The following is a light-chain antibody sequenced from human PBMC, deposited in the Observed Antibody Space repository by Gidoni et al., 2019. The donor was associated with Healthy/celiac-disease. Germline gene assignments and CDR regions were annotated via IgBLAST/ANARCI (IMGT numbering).Light chain of an antibody. Sequence: DIQMTQSPYSLSASVGDRVTITCRASQGIRNDLGWDQQIPGKAPKRLIYAASSLEIGVPSRFRGSGFATDFTLTISCLQPEDFATYYCLQYHTYPPSTFGQGTQLEIK. J-gene: IGKJ2*01. CDR2: AAS. CDR1: QGIRND. V-gene: IGKV1-17*01. CDR3: LQYHTYPPST.